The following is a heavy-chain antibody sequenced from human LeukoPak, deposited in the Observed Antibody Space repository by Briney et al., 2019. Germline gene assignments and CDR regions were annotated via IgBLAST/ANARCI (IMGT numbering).Heavy chain of an antibody. J-gene: IGHJ4*02. V-gene: IGHV4-39*07. Sequence: SETLSLTCIVSGGSISSSIYYWAWFRQPPGKGLEWIGTVFYNGATQYSPSLRSRVTISIDTSKNQFSLNLSSVTAADTAVYYCARRGSYSRGYFDNWGQGTLVTVSS. CDR1: GGSISSSIYY. CDR3: ARRGSYSRGYFDN. CDR2: VFYNGAT. D-gene: IGHD1-26*01.